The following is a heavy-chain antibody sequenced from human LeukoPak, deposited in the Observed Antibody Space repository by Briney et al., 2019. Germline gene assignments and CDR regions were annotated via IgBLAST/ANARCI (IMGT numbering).Heavy chain of an antibody. CDR1: GGSISSYY. V-gene: IGHV4-59*08. CDR3: ASRTRSGAFDY. D-gene: IGHD1-26*01. CDR2: IYYSGST. Sequence: ASETLSLTCTVSGGSISSYYWSWIRQPPGKGLEWIGYIYYSGSTNYNPSLKSRVTISVDTSKNQFSLKLSSVTAADTAVYYCASRTRSGAFDYWGQGTLVTVSS. J-gene: IGHJ4*02.